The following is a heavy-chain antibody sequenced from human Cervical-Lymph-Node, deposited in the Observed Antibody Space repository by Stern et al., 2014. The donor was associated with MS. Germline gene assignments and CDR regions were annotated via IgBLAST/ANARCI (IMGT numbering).Heavy chain of an antibody. CDR1: GYTFTDYA. J-gene: IGHJ4*02. CDR3: AVLSVDADFDY. CDR2: ISAYNGDT. Sequence: GQLVQSGAEVKKPGASVKVSCTASGYTFTDYAISWVRQAPGQGLEWMAWISAYNGDTNYAQEVQGRVSLTTDTATSTAYMELRSLRSDDTAVYYCAVLSVDADFDYWGQGTLVTVSS. D-gene: IGHD5-18*01. V-gene: IGHV1-18*01.